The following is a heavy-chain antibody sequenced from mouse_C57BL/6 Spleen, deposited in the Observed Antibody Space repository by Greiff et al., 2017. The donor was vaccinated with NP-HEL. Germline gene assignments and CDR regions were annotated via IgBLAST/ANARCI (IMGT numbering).Heavy chain of an antibody. Sequence: EVKLMESGGGLVQPGGSLKLSCAASGFTFSDYYMYWVRQTPEKRLEWVAYISNGGGSTYYQENVKGRFTISRDNTKNTLYLQMSRLKSEDTAMYYCARQRSNYGWYFDVRATGTTVTVSS. J-gene: IGHJ1*03. CDR2: ISNGGGST. D-gene: IGHD2-5*01. V-gene: IGHV5-12*01. CDR1: GFTFSDYY. CDR3: ARQRSNYGWYFDV.